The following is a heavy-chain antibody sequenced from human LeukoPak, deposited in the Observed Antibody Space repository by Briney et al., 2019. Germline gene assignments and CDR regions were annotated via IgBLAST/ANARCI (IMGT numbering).Heavy chain of an antibody. CDR1: GFTFSDYY. CDR3: ARVWGGHGSGSYPPNLDY. J-gene: IGHJ4*02. Sequence: PGGSLRLSCAASGFTFSDYYMSWIRQAPGKGLEWVSYISSSGSTIYYAYSVKGRFTISRDNAKNSLYLQMNSLRAEDTAVYYCARVWGGHGSGSYPPNLDYWGQGTLVTVSS. D-gene: IGHD3-10*01. CDR2: ISSSGSTI. V-gene: IGHV3-11*01.